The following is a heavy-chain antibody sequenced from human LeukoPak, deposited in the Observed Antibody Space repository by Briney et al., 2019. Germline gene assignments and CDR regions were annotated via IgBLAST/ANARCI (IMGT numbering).Heavy chain of an antibody. CDR2: ISSSGSTI. J-gene: IGHJ6*03. CDR3: ARVSGYGNYVYYYYYMDV. CDR1: GFTFSSYW. D-gene: IGHD4-11*01. Sequence: PGGSLRLSCAASGFTFSSYWMTWVRQAPGKGLEWVSYISSSGSTIYYADSVKGRFTISRGNAKNSLYLQMNSLRAEDTAVYYCARVSGYGNYVYYYYYMDVWGKGTTVTVSS. V-gene: IGHV3-48*04.